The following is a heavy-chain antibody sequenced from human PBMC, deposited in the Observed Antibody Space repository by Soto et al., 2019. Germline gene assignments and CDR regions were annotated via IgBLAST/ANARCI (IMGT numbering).Heavy chain of an antibody. CDR2: ISSGSITI. CDR1: GFTFSSYS. CDR3: VRSKGGYSYGTPFDY. Sequence: GGSLRLSCAASGFTFSSYSMNWVRQAPGKGLEWVSYISSGSITIYYADSVKGRFTISRDNAKNSLYLQLNSLRDEDTALYYCVRSKGGYSYGTPFDYWGQGTLVTVS. D-gene: IGHD5-18*01. J-gene: IGHJ4*02. V-gene: IGHV3-48*02.